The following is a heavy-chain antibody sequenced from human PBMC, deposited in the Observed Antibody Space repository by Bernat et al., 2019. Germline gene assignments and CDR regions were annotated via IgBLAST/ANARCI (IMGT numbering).Heavy chain of an antibody. J-gene: IGHJ3*02. CDR2: ISSSGSYI. CDR1: GFTFSSYT. V-gene: IGHV3-21*06. CDR3: ARVNFDWLLSDAFDI. D-gene: IGHD3-9*01. Sequence: EVQLVESGGGLVKPGGSLRLSCAASGFTFSSYTMNWVRQAPGKGLEWVSSISSSGSYIYYADSVEGRFTISRDNAKNSLFLQMNSMRAEDTAVYYCARVNFDWLLSDAFDIWGPWTMVTVSS.